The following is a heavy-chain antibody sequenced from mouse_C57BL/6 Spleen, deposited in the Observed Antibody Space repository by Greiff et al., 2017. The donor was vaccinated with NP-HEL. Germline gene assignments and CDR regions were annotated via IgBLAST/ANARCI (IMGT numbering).Heavy chain of an antibody. V-gene: IGHV1-82*01. CDR3: ARMKIYYYYFDY. D-gene: IGHD1-1*01. CDR1: GYAFSSSW. Sequence: QVQLQQSGPELVKPGASVKISCKASGYAFSSSWMNWVKQRPGKGLEWIGRIYPGDGDTNYNGKFKGKATLTADKSSSTAYMQLSSLTSEDSAVYFCARMKIYYYYFDYWGQGTTLTVPS. CDR2: IYPGDGDT. J-gene: IGHJ2*01.